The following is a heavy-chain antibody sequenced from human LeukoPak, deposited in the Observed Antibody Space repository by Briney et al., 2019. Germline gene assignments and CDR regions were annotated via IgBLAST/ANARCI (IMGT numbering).Heavy chain of an antibody. D-gene: IGHD3-10*01. CDR3: ARVPGGEGTADDY. CDR2: INPSAGST. J-gene: IGHJ4*02. V-gene: IGHV1-46*01. Sequence: ASVKVSCKASGYTFSSYYMHWVRQAPGQGLEWMGIINPSAGSTIYAQKFQGRFTMTRDTSTSTVYMELSSLRSEDTAVYYCARVPGGEGTADDYWGRGTLVSVSS. CDR1: GYTFSSYY.